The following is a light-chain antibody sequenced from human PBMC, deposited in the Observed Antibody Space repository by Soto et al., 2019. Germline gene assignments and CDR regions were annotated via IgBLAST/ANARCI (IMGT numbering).Light chain of an antibody. J-gene: IGKJ1*01. Sequence: EIVMTQSPATLSVSPGERATLSCRASQSVSSNLAWYQQKPGQAPRLIIYGASTRATGIPARFSGSGSGTEFPLTISSLQAEDFAVYYCQQYNNWPPWTFGQGTKVEI. V-gene: IGKV3-15*01. CDR2: GAS. CDR3: QQYNNWPPWT. CDR1: QSVSSN.